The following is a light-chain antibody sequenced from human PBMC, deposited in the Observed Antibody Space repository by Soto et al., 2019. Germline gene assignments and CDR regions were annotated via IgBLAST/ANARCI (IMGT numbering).Light chain of an antibody. V-gene: IGLV2-14*01. CDR1: GSDIGAYNY. CDR3: SSFTTSYFYV. J-gene: IGLJ1*01. CDR2: GVT. Sequence: QSALTQPASVSGSPGQSITISCTGSGSDIGAYNYVSWYQQHPGKAPKLLIHGVTRRPSGVSSRFSASKSAYTASLTISGPQAEDEANYYCSSFTTSYFYVFGPGTKLTVL.